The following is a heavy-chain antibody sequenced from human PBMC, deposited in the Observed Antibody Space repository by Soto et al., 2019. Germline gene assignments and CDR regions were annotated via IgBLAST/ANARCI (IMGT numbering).Heavy chain of an antibody. CDR2: LYYSGST. V-gene: IGHV4-31*03. CDR3: AQAIGAYVWGSQIPAAFDI. Sequence: QVQLQESGPGLVKPSQTLSLTCTVSGGSISSGGYYWSWIRQHPGKGLEWIGYLYYSGSTYYNPSLKSRVTISVDKSKNQSTLKLSAVTAVDTAVYYCAQAIGAYVWGSQIPAAFDIWGQGTMVTVSS. CDR1: GGSISSGGYY. J-gene: IGHJ3*02. D-gene: IGHD3-16*01.